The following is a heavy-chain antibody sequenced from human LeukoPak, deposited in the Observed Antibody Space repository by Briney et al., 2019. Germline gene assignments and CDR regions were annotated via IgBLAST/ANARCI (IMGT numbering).Heavy chain of an antibody. Sequence: ASVKVSCKVSGYTXTELSMHWVRQAPGKGLEWMGGFDPEDGETIYAQKFQGRVTMTEDTSTDTAYMELSSLRSEDTAVYYCATGPSPNWNAPYFDYWGQGTLVTVSS. D-gene: IGHD1-1*01. CDR2: FDPEDGET. CDR1: GYTXTELS. CDR3: ATGPSPNWNAPYFDY. V-gene: IGHV1-24*01. J-gene: IGHJ4*02.